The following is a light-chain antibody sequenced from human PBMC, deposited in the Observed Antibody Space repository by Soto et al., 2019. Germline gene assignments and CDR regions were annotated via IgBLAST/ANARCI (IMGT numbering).Light chain of an antibody. Sequence: QSVLTQPPSVSGAPGQRVXISCTGSSSNIGAGYDVHWYQQLPGTAPKLLISGNSNRPSGVPDRFSGSKSGTSASLAITGLQAEDDADYYCQSYDSSLSGWVFGGGTKVTVL. CDR1: SSNIGAGYD. V-gene: IGLV1-40*01. J-gene: IGLJ3*02. CDR2: GNS. CDR3: QSYDSSLSGWV.